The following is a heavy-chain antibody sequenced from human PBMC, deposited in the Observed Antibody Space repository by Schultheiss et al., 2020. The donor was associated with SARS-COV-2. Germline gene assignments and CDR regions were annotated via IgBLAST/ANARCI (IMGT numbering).Heavy chain of an antibody. CDR1: GFTVSSNE. V-gene: IGHV3-72*01. D-gene: IGHD5-18*01. Sequence: GGSLRLSCAASGFTVSSNEMSWVRQAPGKGLEWVGRIRNKANSYTTDPAASVKGRFTISRDDSKNSLFLQMNSLKTEDTAVYYCAREQIAMVAFDIWGQGTMVTVSS. CDR2: IRNKANSYTT. J-gene: IGHJ3*02. CDR3: AREQIAMVAFDI.